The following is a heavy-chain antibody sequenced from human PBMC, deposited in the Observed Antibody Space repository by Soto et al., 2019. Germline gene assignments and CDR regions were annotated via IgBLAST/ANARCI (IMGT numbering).Heavy chain of an antibody. D-gene: IGHD1-7*01. V-gene: IGHV3-30*18. Sequence: WGSLRLSCAASGFTISSYGMHWVRQAPGKGLEWVAVISYDGSNKYYAGSVKGRFTVSRDNSKNTLYLQMNSLRAEDTAVYYCAKDKWRAGTTPGYWGQGTLVTVSS. CDR2: ISYDGSNK. CDR1: GFTISSYG. J-gene: IGHJ4*02. CDR3: AKDKWRAGTTPGY.